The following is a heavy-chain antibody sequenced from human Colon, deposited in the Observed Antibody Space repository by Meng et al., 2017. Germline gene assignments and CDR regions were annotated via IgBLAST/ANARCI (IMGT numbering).Heavy chain of an antibody. Sequence: GPVLLTPSETLSSIFPVSGASVSSDSHYWGWIRQSPGKGLEWIGYIYYTGNTNYNPSLASRVSMSLDTSKNHFSLHLTSVTAADTAIYYCARVNGDFDEAWFDPWGQGTLVTVSS. CDR2: IYYTGNT. V-gene: IGHV4-61*03. J-gene: IGHJ5*02. CDR1: GASVSSDSHY. D-gene: IGHD4-17*01. CDR3: ARVNGDFDEAWFDP.